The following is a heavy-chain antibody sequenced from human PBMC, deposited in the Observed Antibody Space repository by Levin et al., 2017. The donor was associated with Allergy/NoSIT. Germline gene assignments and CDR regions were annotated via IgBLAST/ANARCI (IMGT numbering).Heavy chain of an antibody. CDR3: ARDPEGYDSSGYSRQNDY. V-gene: IGHV1-69*13. CDR1: GGTFSSYA. D-gene: IGHD3-22*01. CDR2: IIPIFGTA. J-gene: IGHJ4*02. Sequence: SVKVSCKASGGTFSSYAISWVRQAPGQGLEWMGGIIPIFGTANYAQKFQGRVTITADESTSTAYMELSSLRSEDTAVYYCARDPEGYDSSGYSRQNDYWGQGTLVTVSS.